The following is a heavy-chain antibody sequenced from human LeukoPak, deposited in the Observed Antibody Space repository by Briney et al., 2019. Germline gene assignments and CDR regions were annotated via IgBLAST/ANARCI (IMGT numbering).Heavy chain of an antibody. D-gene: IGHD2-15*01. Sequence: GGSLRLSCAASGFTFSSYATHWVRQAPGKGLEWVAVISYDGSNKYYADSVKGRFTISRDNSKNTLYLQMNSLRAEDTAVYYCARERGLADAFDIWGQGTMVTVSS. V-gene: IGHV3-30*04. J-gene: IGHJ3*02. CDR3: ARERGLADAFDI. CDR2: ISYDGSNK. CDR1: GFTFSSYA.